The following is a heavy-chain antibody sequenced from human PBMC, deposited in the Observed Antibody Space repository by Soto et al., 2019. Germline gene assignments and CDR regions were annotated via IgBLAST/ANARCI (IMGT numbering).Heavy chain of an antibody. CDR1: GGTFSSYT. V-gene: IGHV1-69*08. J-gene: IGHJ4*02. Sequence: QVQLVQSGAEVKKPGSSVKVSCKASGGTFSSYTISWVRQAPGQGLEWMGRIIPILGIANYAQKFQGRVTITADKSTSTAYMELSSLRSEDTAVYYCARDLLDYGDHMDYWGQGTLVTASS. D-gene: IGHD4-17*01. CDR2: IIPILGIA. CDR3: ARDLLDYGDHMDY.